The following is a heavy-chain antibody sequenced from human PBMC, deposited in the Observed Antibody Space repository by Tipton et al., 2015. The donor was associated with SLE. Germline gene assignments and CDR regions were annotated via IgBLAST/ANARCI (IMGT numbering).Heavy chain of an antibody. D-gene: IGHD1-26*01. CDR1: GFNFSDYY. CDR3: ARDNRRWDSLADGFDI. V-gene: IGHV3-11*01. Sequence: GSLRLSCAASGFNFSDYYMSWIRQAPGKWLERLAYISSSGTTIKYAEYVKGRFTISRDNAKNSLYVQMNSLRAEDTAVYYCARDNRRWDSLADGFDIWGRGTMVTVSS. CDR2: ISSSGTTI. J-gene: IGHJ3*02.